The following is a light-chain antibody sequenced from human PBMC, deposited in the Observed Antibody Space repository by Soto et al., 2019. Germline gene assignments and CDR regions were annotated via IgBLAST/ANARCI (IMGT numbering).Light chain of an antibody. V-gene: IGKV1-5*01. CDR3: QQYNSYSQT. CDR1: QSISSW. CDR2: DAS. J-gene: IGKJ1*01. Sequence: DIQMTQSPSTPSASVGDRVTITCRASQSISSWLAWYQQEPGKAPKLLIYDASSLESGVPSRFSGSGSGTEFTLTISSLQPDDFATYYCQQYNSYSQTFGQGTKV.